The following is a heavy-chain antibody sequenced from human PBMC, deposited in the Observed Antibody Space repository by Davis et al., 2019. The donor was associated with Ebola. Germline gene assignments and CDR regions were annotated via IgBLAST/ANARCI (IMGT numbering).Heavy chain of an antibody. Sequence: GESLKISCAASGFTFSSYAMSWVRQAPGKGLEWVSYISSSGSTIYYADSVKGRFTISRDNAKNSLYLQMNSLRAEDTAVYYCARTVVAPDYWGQGTLVTVSS. D-gene: IGHD2-15*01. J-gene: IGHJ4*02. CDR3: ARTVVAPDY. CDR1: GFTFSSYA. V-gene: IGHV3-48*04. CDR2: ISSSGSTI.